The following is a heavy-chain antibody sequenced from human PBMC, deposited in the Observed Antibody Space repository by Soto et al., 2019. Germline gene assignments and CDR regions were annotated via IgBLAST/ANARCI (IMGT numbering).Heavy chain of an antibody. D-gene: IGHD5-12*01. CDR1: GFTFSSYA. CDR3: ARGPDGYNYGYFVY. Sequence: QVQLVESGGGVVQPGRSLRLSCAASGFTFSSYAMHWVRQAPGKGLEWVAVISYDGSNKYYADSVKGRFTISRDNSKNTLYLQMNSLRAEDTAVYYCARGPDGYNYGYFVYWGQGTLVTVSS. V-gene: IGHV3-30-3*01. CDR2: ISYDGSNK. J-gene: IGHJ4*02.